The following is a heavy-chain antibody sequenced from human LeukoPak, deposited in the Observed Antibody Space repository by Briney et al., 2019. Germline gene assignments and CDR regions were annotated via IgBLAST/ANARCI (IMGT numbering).Heavy chain of an antibody. CDR1: GYTLTELS. Sequence: GASVKVSCKVSGYTLTELSMHWVRQAPGKGLEWVSSISSSSSYIFYADSVKGRFTISRDSAKNSLYLQMNSLRAEDTAVYYCARVSGYGAYFDYWGQGTLVTVSS. J-gene: IGHJ4*02. V-gene: IGHV3-21*01. CDR2: ISSSSSYI. D-gene: IGHD5-12*01. CDR3: ARVSGYGAYFDY.